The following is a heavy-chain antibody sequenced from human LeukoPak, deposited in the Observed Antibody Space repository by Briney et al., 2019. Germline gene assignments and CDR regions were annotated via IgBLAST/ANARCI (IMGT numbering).Heavy chain of an antibody. Sequence: PSETLSLTCTVSGGSISSGTYYWGWIRQPPGKPLEGVGSIYHSCTTYYKPSLNKRVTISVDTSKNQFSLKLSSVTAACTAVYYCARFPHYYDSSNSYVRFYFDYWAQGSLVTVSS. CDR1: GGSISSGTYY. J-gene: IGHJ4*02. CDR3: ARFPHYYDSSNSYVRFYFDY. CDR2: IYHSCTT. V-gene: IGHV4-39*01. D-gene: IGHD3-22*01.